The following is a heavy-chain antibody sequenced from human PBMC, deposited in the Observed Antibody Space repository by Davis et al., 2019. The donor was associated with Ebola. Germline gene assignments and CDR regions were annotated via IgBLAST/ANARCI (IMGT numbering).Heavy chain of an antibody. CDR2: ISYDGSNK. CDR1: GFTFSSYG. J-gene: IGHJ4*02. CDR3: VKEGTTTIWVDSDN. Sequence: GESLKISCAASGFTFSSYGMHWVRQAPGKGLEWVAVISYDGSNKYYADSVKGRFTISRDNSQNNVYLQMTSLRVEDTAVYYCVKEGTTTIWVDSDNWGQGTLVTVAS. D-gene: IGHD1-26*01. V-gene: IGHV3-30*18.